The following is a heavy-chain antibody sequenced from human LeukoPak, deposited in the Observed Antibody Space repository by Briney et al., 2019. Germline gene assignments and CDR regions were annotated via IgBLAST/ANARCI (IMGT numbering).Heavy chain of an antibody. CDR1: GGSISSGGYY. CDR2: IYYSGST. J-gene: IGHJ4*02. V-gene: IGHV4-31*03. Sequence: TLSLTCTVSGGSISSGGYYWNWIRQHPGKGLEWIGYIYYSGSTYYNPSLKSRVTISVDTSKNQFSLKLSSVTAADTAVYYCARGGNYDSSYFDYWGQGTLVTVSS. CDR3: ARGGNYDSSYFDY. D-gene: IGHD3-22*01.